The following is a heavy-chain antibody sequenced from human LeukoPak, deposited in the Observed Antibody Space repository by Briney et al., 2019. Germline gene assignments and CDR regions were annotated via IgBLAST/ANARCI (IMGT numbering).Heavy chain of an antibody. Sequence: GGSLRLSCEASGFTFSTYSMNWVRRAPGEGLEWVSSISSSGDFIHYADSVKGRFTISRDNAKNSLYLQMNSLTAEDTAIYYCARESAGGPDYWGQGTLVTVSS. CDR2: ISSSGDFI. D-gene: IGHD6-19*01. V-gene: IGHV3-21*04. CDR1: GFTFSTYS. CDR3: ARESAGGPDY. J-gene: IGHJ4*02.